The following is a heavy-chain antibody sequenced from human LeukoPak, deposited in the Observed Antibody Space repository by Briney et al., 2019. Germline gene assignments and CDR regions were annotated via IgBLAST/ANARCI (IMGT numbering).Heavy chain of an antibody. Sequence: GASVKVSCKASGYTFTGYYMHWVRQAPGQGLEWMGRINPNSGGTNYAQKFQGRVTMTRDTSISTAYMELSRLRADDAAVYYCAREAYGGNSRWFDRWGQGTLVTVSS. CDR1: GYTFTGYY. CDR2: INPNSGGT. J-gene: IGHJ5*02. D-gene: IGHD4-23*01. V-gene: IGHV1-2*06. CDR3: AREAYGGNSRWFDR.